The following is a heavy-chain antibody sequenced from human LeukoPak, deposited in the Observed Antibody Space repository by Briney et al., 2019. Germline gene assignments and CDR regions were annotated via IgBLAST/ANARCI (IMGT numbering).Heavy chain of an antibody. CDR3: ARGGYSYGYSDWFDP. CDR2: IWYDGSNK. D-gene: IGHD5-18*01. Sequence: GGSLRLSCAASGFTFSSYGMHWVRQAPGKGLEWVGVIWYDGSNKYYADSVKGRFTISRDNSKNTLYLQMNSLRADDTAVYYCARGGYSYGYSDWFDPWGQGTLVTVSS. J-gene: IGHJ5*02. CDR1: GFTFSSYG. V-gene: IGHV3-33*01.